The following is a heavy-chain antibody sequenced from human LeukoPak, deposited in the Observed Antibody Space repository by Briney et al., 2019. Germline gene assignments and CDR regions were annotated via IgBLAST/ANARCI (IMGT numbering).Heavy chain of an antibody. Sequence: SETLSLTCTVSGGSIRSTSYSWGWIRQPPGKGLEWIASLHYTGTTFYNPSLKIRVTISVDTSKNQFSLKLSSVTAADTAVYYCARAVTSSSSWYKWVNWFDPWGQGTLVTVSS. D-gene: IGHD6-13*01. CDR2: LHYTGTT. CDR3: ARAVTSSSSWYKWVNWFDP. V-gene: IGHV4-39*07. J-gene: IGHJ5*02. CDR1: GGSIRSTSYS.